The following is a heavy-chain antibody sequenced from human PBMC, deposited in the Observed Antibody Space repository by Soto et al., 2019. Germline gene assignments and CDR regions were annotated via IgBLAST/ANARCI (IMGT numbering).Heavy chain of an antibody. CDR3: ARGKDGTIFGIYYSYMDV. Sequence: QVQLVQSGAEVKKPGASVKVSCKASGYTFTSYDSNWVRQATGQGLEWMGWMNPNSGNTGYAQKFEGRVTMTRHTSISTAYMELSSLRSEDTAVYYCARGKDGTIFGIYYSYMDVWGKGTTVTVSS. V-gene: IGHV1-8*01. CDR2: MNPNSGNT. J-gene: IGHJ6*03. CDR1: GYTFTSYD. D-gene: IGHD3-3*01.